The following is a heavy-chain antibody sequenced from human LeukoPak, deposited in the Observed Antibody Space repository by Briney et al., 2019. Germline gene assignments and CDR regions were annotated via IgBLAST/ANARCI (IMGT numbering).Heavy chain of an antibody. Sequence: PGGSLRLSCAASGLPLSRYSMNWVPDAPGKGREWGSYISSSSSTIYYADSVKGRFTISRDNAKNSLYLQMNSLRAEDTAVYYCARGKRAGIAAAGTNDYWGQGTLVTVSS. CDR1: GLPLSRYS. J-gene: IGHJ4*02. CDR2: ISSSSSTI. CDR3: ARGKRAGIAAAGTNDY. V-gene: IGHV3-48*04. D-gene: IGHD6-13*01.